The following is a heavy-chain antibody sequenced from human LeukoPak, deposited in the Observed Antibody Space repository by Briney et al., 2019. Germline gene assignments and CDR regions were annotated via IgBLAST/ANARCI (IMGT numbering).Heavy chain of an antibody. CDR2: INHSGST. Sequence: PSETLSLTCAVYGGSFGGYYWSWIRQPPGKGLEWIGEINHSGSTNYNPSLKSRVTISVDTSKNQFSLKLSSVTAADTVVYYCARDDFWSGYNLNYFDYWGQGTLVTVSS. CDR3: ARDDFWSGYNLNYFDY. V-gene: IGHV4-34*01. J-gene: IGHJ4*02. D-gene: IGHD3-3*01. CDR1: GGSFGGYY.